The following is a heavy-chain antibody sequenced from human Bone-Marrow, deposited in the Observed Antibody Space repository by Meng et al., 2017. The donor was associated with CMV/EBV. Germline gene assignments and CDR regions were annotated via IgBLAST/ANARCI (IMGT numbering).Heavy chain of an antibody. V-gene: IGHV4-31*03. CDR1: GGSISSGAYY. CDR3: ARDRLLFGLDP. Sequence: TCTVAGGSISSGAYYWGWIRQRPGEGLKWIGNINYRGSTFYNPSLKSRATVSLDMSKSQVSLTVSSVTAADTAVYYCARDRLLFGLDPWGQGTLVTVS. D-gene: IGHD3-10*01. CDR2: INYRGST. J-gene: IGHJ5*02.